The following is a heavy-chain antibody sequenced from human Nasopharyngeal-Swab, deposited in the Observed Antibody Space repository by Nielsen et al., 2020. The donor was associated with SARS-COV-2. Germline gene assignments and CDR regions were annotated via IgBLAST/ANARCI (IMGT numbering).Heavy chain of an antibody. J-gene: IGHJ4*02. CDR3: AKSVTAIGMFDY. CDR2: ITGSGGNT. D-gene: IGHD2-21*02. CDR1: GFTFSSYA. Sequence: GESLKISCGASGFTFSSYAVSWVRQAPGKGLEWVSAITGSGGNTYYADSVKGRFTISRDNSKNTLYLQMNSLGAEDTAVYYCAKSVTAIGMFDYWGQGTLVTVSS. V-gene: IGHV3-23*01.